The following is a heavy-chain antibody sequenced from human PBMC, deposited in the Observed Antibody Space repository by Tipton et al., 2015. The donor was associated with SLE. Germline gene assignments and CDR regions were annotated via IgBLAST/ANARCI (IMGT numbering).Heavy chain of an antibody. CDR2: LYYSGST. CDR3: ARGPGLLWFGERKGAFDI. V-gene: IGHV4-59*12. D-gene: IGHD3-10*01. CDR1: GGSISSYY. J-gene: IGHJ3*02. Sequence: TLSLTCTVSGGSISSYYWSWIRQPPGKGLEWIGYLYYSGSTNYNPSLKSRVTISVDTSKNQFSLKLSSVTAADTAVYYCARGPGLLWFGERKGAFDIWGQGTMVTVSS.